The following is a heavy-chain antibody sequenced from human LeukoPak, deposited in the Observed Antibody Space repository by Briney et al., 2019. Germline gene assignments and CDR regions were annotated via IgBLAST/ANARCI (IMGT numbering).Heavy chain of an antibody. V-gene: IGHV4-59*01. CDR1: GGSISSYY. D-gene: IGHD6-19*01. CDR2: IHYSGST. Sequence: PSETLSLTCTVSGGSISSYYWSWIRQPPGKGLEWIGYIHYSGSTNYNPSLKSRVTISVDTSKNQFSLKLSSVTAADTAVYYCARGGQWLGYFDYWGQGTLVTVSS. CDR3: ARGGQWLGYFDY. J-gene: IGHJ4*02.